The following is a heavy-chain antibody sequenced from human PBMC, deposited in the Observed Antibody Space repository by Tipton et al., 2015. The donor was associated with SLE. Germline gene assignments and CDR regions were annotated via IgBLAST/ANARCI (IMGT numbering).Heavy chain of an antibody. J-gene: IGHJ4*02. Sequence: TLSLTCSVSGFSVSSGYYWGWIRQPAGKGLEWIGRIYTSGSTNYNPSLKSRVTISVDTSKNQFSLRLSSVTAADTAVYYCARGAQLGGDYFDYWGQGTLVTVSS. CDR3: ARGAQLGGDYFDY. D-gene: IGHD3-16*01. CDR1: GFSVSSGYY. V-gene: IGHV4-61*02. CDR2: IYTSGST.